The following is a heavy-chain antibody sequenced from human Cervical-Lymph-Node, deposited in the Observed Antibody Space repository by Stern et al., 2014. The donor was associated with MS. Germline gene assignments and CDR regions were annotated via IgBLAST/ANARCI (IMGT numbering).Heavy chain of an antibody. CDR3: ARDRLYDTVWYQWYFDL. J-gene: IGHJ2*01. V-gene: IGHV4-61*02. CDR2: VYDGGSS. D-gene: IGHD3-16*01. CDR1: GGSISGGDFY. Sequence: QVQLQESGPGLVKPSQTLSLTCTVSGGSISGGDFYWSWIRQSAGKGLEWIGRVYDGGSSVYNPSLGSRVAMSGDTSKNHFSRRLPSVTAADTAVYYCARDRLYDTVWYQWYFDLWGRGTLVTVSS.